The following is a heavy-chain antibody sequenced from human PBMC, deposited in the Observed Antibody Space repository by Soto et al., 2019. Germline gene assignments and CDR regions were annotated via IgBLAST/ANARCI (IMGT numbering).Heavy chain of an antibody. CDR3: ARDLGYYNVHYGMDV. CDR1: GYTFTGYY. J-gene: IGHJ6*02. V-gene: IGHV1-2*04. D-gene: IGHD3-10*02. Sequence: ASLKVSCKASGYTFTGYYMHWVRQAPGQGLEWMGWINPNSGGTNYAQKFQGWVTMTRDTSISTAYMELSRLRSDDTAVYYCARDLGYYNVHYGMDVWGQGTTVTVSS. CDR2: INPNSGGT.